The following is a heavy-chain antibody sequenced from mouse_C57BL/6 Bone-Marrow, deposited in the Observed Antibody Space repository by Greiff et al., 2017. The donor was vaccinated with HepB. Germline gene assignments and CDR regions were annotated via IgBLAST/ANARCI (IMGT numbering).Heavy chain of an antibody. J-gene: IGHJ3*01. CDR3: ARHDGGAY. Sequence: EVKLMESGGGLVQPGGSLKLSCAASGFTFSDYYMYWVRQTPEKRLEWVAYISNGGGSTYYPDTVKGRFTISRDNAKNTLYLQMSRLKSEDTAMYYCARHDGGAYWGQGTLVTVSA. V-gene: IGHV5-12*01. CDR2: ISNGGGST. CDR1: GFTFSDYY.